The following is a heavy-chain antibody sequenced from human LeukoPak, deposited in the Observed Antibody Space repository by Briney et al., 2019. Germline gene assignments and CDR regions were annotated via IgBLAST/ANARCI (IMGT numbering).Heavy chain of an antibody. D-gene: IGHD2-15*01. CDR1: GGTFSSYA. CDR3: ARFTAGAGYVGVEYYFDY. Sequence: GASVKVSCKASGGTFSSYAISWVRQAPGQGLEWMGGIIPIFGTANYAQKFQGRVTITADESTSTAYMELSSLRSEDTAVYYCARFTAGAGYVGVEYYFDYWGQGTLVTVSS. CDR2: IIPIFGTA. J-gene: IGHJ4*02. V-gene: IGHV1-69*13.